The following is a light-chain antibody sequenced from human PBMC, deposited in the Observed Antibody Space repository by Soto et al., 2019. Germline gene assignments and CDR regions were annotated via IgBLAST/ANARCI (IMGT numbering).Light chain of an antibody. CDR3: QQYYSTPLT. CDR2: WAS. V-gene: IGKV4-1*01. CDR1: QSVLYSSNNKNY. J-gene: IGKJ4*01. Sequence: DIVMTQSPDSLAVSLGERATINCTSSQSVLYSSNNKNYLDWYQQKPGQPPKLLIYWASTRESGVPDRFSGSGSGTDVTLTSSSLQAEDVAVYYCQQYYSTPLTFGGGTNVDIK.